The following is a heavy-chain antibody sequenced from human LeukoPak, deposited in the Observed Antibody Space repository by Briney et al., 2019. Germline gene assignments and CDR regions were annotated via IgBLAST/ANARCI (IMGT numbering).Heavy chain of an antibody. D-gene: IGHD6-19*01. J-gene: IGHJ4*02. CDR2: ISYTGDNE. CDR3: AKGYTSGWRTFVVY. Sequence: PGGSLRLSCAASGFTFSSYAMHWVREAPGKGLEWVAIISYTGDNEFYADSVKGRFTISRDNSKSALYLQMNSLRPEDTAVYYCAKGYTSGWRTFVVYWGQGTLVTVSS. V-gene: IGHV3-30*04. CDR1: GFTFSSYA.